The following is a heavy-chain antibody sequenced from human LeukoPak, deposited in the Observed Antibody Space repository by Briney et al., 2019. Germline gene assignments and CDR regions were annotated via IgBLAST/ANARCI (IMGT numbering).Heavy chain of an antibody. V-gene: IGHV4-31*03. CDR1: GVSISSGGYY. CDR2: SYYSGST. J-gene: IGHJ4*02. D-gene: IGHD1-1*01. CDR3: AQSEGTGYYFDY. Sequence: SETLTLTCTVSGVSISSGGYYWSRIRQHPGKDREWSVYSYYSGSTYYNPSLKSRVTISVDTSKNQSALKLRYVSAADTAVYYCAQSEGTGYYFDYWGQGPLVRVSS.